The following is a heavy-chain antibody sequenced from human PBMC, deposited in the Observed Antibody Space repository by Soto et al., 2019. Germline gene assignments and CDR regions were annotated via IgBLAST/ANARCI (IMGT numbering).Heavy chain of an antibody. CDR1: GFTFSSYG. Sequence: PGGSLRLSCAASGFTFSSYGMHWVRQAPGKGLEWVAVISYDGSNKYYADSVKGRFTISRDNFKNTLYLQMNSLRAEDTAVYYCAKDVDSSSWYLYYYYGMDVWGQGTTVTVSS. CDR3: AKDVDSSSWYLYYYYGMDV. CDR2: ISYDGSNK. V-gene: IGHV3-30*18. J-gene: IGHJ6*02. D-gene: IGHD6-13*01.